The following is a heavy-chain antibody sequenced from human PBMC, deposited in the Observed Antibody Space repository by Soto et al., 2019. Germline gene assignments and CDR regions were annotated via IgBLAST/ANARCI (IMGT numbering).Heavy chain of an antibody. V-gene: IGHV3-23*01. CDR2: ISGSGGST. CDR1: GFTFSSYA. CDR3: AKDHSPLLWFGELSSGMDV. D-gene: IGHD3-10*01. J-gene: IGHJ6*02. Sequence: GESLKISCKGSGFTFSSYAMSWVRQAPGKGLEWVSAISGSGGSTYYADSVKGRFTISRDNSKNTLYLQMNSLRAEDTAVYYCAKDHSPLLWFGELSSGMDVWGQGTTVTVSS.